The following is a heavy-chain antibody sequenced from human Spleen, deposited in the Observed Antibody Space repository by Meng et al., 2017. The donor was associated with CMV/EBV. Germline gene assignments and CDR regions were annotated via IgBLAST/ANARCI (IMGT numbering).Heavy chain of an antibody. J-gene: IGHJ4*02. CDR1: GFTFSSYA. CDR2: ISSSTTYI. D-gene: IGHD4-17*01. V-gene: IGHV3-21*01. CDR3: LPSPTIYGDFDFDY. Sequence: GESLKISCAASGFTFSSYAMSWVRQAPGKGLEWVSSISSSTTYIYYADSVKGRFTISRDNAQNSLFLQMNSLRAEDTAVYYCLPSPTIYGDFDFDYWGQGTLVTVSS.